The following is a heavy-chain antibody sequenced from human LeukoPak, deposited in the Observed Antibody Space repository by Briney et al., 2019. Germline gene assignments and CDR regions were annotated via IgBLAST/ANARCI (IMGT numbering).Heavy chain of an antibody. V-gene: IGHV4-39*07. CDR1: GGSISSSSYY. D-gene: IGHD5-24*01. J-gene: IGHJ4*02. CDR3: ARERRRRDGYNWANYFDY. Sequence: SETLSLTCTVSGGSISSSSYYWGWIRQPPGKGLEWIGSIYYSGSTYYNPSLKSRVTISLDTSKNQFSLKLSSVTAADTAVYYCARERRRRDGYNWANYFDYWGQGTLVTVSS. CDR2: IYYSGST.